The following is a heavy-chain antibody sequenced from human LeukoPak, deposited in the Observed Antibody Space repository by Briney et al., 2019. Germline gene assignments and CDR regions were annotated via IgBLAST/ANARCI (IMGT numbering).Heavy chain of an antibody. V-gene: IGHV1-69*06. CDR1: GGTSSSYA. J-gene: IGHJ4*02. CDR3: ARDREGVAAGQTFDY. CDR2: IIPIFGTA. D-gene: IGHD6-13*01. Sequence: GASVKVSCKASGGTSSSYAISWVRQAPGQGLEWMGGIIPIFGTANYAQKFQGRVTITADKSTSTAYMELSSLRSEDTAVYYCARDREGVAAGQTFDYWGQGTLVTVSS.